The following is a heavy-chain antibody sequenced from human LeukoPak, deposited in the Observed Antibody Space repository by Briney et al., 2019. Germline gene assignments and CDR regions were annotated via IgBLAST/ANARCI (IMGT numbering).Heavy chain of an antibody. CDR2: LYIGGTT. CDR3: ARVGDDTTSWYFDL. J-gene: IGHJ2*01. D-gene: IGHD1-1*01. V-gene: IGHV3-53*04. Sequence: GGSLRLSCAASGFTVSSTYMSWVRQAPGKGLGWLSTLYIGGTTFYADSVKGRFTISSHNSKNTLFLQMNSLRVEDTAFYYCARVGDDTTSWYFDLWGGGSLVTVSS. CDR1: GFTVSSTY.